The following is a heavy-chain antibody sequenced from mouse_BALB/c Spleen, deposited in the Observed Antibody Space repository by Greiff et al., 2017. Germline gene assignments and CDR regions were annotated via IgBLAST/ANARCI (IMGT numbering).Heavy chain of an antibody. J-gene: IGHJ3*01. V-gene: IGHV8-12*01. CDR3: ARREYYGSSYEFAY. Sequence: QVTLKESGPGILQPSQTLSLTCSFSGFSLSTSGMGVSWIRQPSGKGLEWLAHIYWDDDKRYNPSLKSRLTISKDTSRNQVFLKITSVDTADTATYYCARREYYGSSYEFAYWGQGTLVTVSA. CDR1: GFSLSTSGMG. CDR2: IYWDDDK. D-gene: IGHD1-1*01.